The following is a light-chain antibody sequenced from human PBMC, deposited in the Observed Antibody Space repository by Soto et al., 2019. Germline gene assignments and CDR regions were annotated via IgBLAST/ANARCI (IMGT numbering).Light chain of an antibody. V-gene: IGKV3-15*01. Sequence: EVVMTQSPATLSVSPGERATLSCRASQSVSSNLAWYQLRPGQAPRLLIYGASTRATGIPARFSGSGSGTDFTLPISSLQSEDFALYYCQQYNKWPLFTFGPGTRVDIK. CDR1: QSVSSN. CDR3: QQYNKWPLFT. CDR2: GAS. J-gene: IGKJ3*01.